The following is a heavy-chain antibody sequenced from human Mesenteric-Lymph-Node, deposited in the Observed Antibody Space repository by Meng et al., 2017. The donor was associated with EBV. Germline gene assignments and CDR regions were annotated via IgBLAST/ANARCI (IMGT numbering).Heavy chain of an antibody. D-gene: IGHD1-7*01. J-gene: IGHJ4*02. Sequence: VQLVGSGGGVVQPGTSLRLSCAASGFTFSSYAMHWVRQAPGKGLEWVALISYDGSDKYYTPSVKGRFTISRDNSKNTLYLQLNSLRAEDTAVYYCVREMQELYYLDSWGQGTLVTVSS. V-gene: IGHV3-30*03. CDR2: ISYDGSDK. CDR1: GFTFSSYA. CDR3: VREMQELYYLDS.